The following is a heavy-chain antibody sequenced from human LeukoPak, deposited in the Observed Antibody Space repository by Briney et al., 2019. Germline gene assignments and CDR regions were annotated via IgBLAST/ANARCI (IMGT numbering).Heavy chain of an antibody. Sequence: GGSLRLSCAASGFTFSSYAMSWVRQAPGKGLEWVSAISGSGGSTYYADSVKGRFTISRDNSKNTLYLQMNSLRAEDTAVYYCARDGDNDYGMDVWGQGTTVTVSS. CDR3: ARDGDNDYGMDV. J-gene: IGHJ6*02. V-gene: IGHV3-23*01. CDR2: ISGSGGST. CDR1: GFTFSSYA. D-gene: IGHD2-21*02.